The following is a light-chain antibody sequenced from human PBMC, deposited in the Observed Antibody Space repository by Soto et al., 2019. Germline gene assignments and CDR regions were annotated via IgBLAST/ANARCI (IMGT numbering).Light chain of an antibody. CDR3: AAWDDSLNGVV. Sequence: QSVLTQPPSASGTPGQRFPISCSGSSSNIGGNIVNWYQQLPETAPKLLIFGNDQRPSWVPDRFSGAKSGTSASLAISGLQSEDEANYYCAAWDDSLNGVVFGGGTQLTVL. CDR2: GND. CDR1: SSNIGGNI. J-gene: IGLJ2*01. V-gene: IGLV1-44*01.